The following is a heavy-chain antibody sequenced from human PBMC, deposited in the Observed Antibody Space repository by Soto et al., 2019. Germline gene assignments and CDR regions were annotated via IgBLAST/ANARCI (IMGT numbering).Heavy chain of an antibody. J-gene: IGHJ6*04. V-gene: IGHV4-4*02. Sequence: PSETLSLTCAVSGGSISSSNWWSWVRQPPGKGLEWIGEIYHSGSTNYNPSLKSRVTISVDKSKNQFSLKLSSVTAADTAVYYCARNGVYYGSGRPPSSYGMDVWGKGTTVTSPQ. CDR1: GGSISSSNW. CDR3: ARNGVYYGSGRPPSSYGMDV. CDR2: IYHSGST. D-gene: IGHD3-10*01.